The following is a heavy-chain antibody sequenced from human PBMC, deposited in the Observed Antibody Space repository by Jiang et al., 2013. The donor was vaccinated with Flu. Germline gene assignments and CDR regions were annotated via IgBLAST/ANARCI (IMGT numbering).Heavy chain of an antibody. J-gene: IGHJ4*02. CDR3: ARHSRNSGPDY. CDR1: GGSISSSSYY. V-gene: IGHV4-39*01. CDR2: IYYSGST. Sequence: KPSETLSLTCTVSGGSISSSSYYWGWIRQPPGKGLEWIGSIYYSGSTYYNPSLKSRVTISVDTSKNQFSLKLSPVTAADTAVYYCARHSRNSGPDYWGQGTLVTVSS. D-gene: IGHD2/OR15-2a*01.